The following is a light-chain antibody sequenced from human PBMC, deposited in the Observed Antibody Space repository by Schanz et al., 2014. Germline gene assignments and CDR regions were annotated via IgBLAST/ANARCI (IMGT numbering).Light chain of an antibody. CDR2: GAS. J-gene: IGKJ1*01. Sequence: EILMTQSPATLSVSPGERAILSCRAREDVNNKLAWFQQRPGQAPKLLIYGASTRASGIPARFSGSVSGREFTLTINRLQSDDFAIYYCQQYKIWPRTFGQGTKVEVK. V-gene: IGKV3-15*01. CDR1: EDVNNK. CDR3: QQYKIWPRT.